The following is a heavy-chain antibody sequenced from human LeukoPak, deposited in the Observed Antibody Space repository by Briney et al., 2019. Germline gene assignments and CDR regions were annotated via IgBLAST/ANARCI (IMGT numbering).Heavy chain of an antibody. D-gene: IGHD2-15*01. CDR3: AKSFGGGSCYNGMDV. CDR1: GFTFSSYW. CDR2: ISDSGGST. J-gene: IGHJ6*02. V-gene: IGHV3-23*01. Sequence: GGSLRLSCAASGFTFSSYWMSWVRQAPGKGLEWVSAISDSGGSTFYADSVKGRFTISRDNSKNTLYLQMNSLRAEDTAVYYCAKSFGGGSCYNGMDVWGQGTTVTASS.